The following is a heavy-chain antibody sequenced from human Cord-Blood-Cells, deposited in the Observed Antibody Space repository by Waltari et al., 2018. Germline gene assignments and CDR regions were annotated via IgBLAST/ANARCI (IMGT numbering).Heavy chain of an antibody. CDR1: GFTFSSYS. CDR3: ARDRDGSYYAFDI. CDR2: ISSSSSYI. J-gene: IGHJ3*02. D-gene: IGHD1-26*01. Sequence: EVQLVESGGGLVKPGGSLRLSCAASGFTFSSYSMNWSRQAPGKGLEWVSPISSSSSYIYYADSVKGRFTISRDNAKNSLYLQMNSLRAEDTAVYYCARDRDGSYYAFDIWGQGTMVTVSS. V-gene: IGHV3-21*01.